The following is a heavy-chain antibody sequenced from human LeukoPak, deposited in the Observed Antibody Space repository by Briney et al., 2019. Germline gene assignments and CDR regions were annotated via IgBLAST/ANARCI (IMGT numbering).Heavy chain of an antibody. CDR1: GASFNSDDQY. D-gene: IGHD3-22*01. Sequence: SETLSLTCIVSGASFNSDDQYWNWIRQSPGKGLEWIGSIHPSGMLYNNPSLESRVTMSRDTSKNQFSQNLNSVTAADTAVYFCSRGLDSRKLGYWGQGILVTVSS. V-gene: IGHV4-31*03. J-gene: IGHJ4*02. CDR3: SRGLDSRKLGY. CDR2: IHPSGML.